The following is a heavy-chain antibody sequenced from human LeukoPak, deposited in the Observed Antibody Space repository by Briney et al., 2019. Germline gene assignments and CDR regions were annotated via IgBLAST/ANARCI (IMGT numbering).Heavy chain of an antibody. D-gene: IGHD3-10*01. CDR3: ARVSGFRGNYFDY. CDR1: GFTFSDYY. Sequence: SGGSLRLSCAASGFTFSDYYMSWIRQAPGKGLEWVSYISSSGSTIYFADSVKGRFTISRDNAKNSLYPQMNSLRAEDTAVYYCARVSGFRGNYFDYWGQGTLVTVSS. V-gene: IGHV3-11*04. CDR2: ISSSGSTI. J-gene: IGHJ4*02.